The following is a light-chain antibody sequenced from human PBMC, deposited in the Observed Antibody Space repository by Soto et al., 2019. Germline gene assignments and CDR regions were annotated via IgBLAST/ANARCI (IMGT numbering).Light chain of an antibody. CDR1: QGIGTY. CDR2: AAS. Sequence: DIQMTQSPSSLSASVGDRVTITCWASQGIGTYLAWYQQKPGKVPKLLIYAASTLQSGVPSRFSGSGSGTDFTLTISSLQPEDVATYYCQKYNSAPWTFGQGTKVEIK. J-gene: IGKJ1*01. V-gene: IGKV1-27*01. CDR3: QKYNSAPWT.